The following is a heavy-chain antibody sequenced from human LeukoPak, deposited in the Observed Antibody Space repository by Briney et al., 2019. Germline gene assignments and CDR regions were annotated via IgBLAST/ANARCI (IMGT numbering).Heavy chain of an antibody. V-gene: IGHV4-39*01. CDR3: ARRDYDILTGYRYYYYYMDV. CDR2: IYYSGST. Sequence: SDTLSLTCTVSGGSISSSSYYWGWIRQPPGKGLERFGSIYYSGSTYYNPSLKSPVTISVDTSKNQFSLKLSSVTAADTAVYYCARRDYDILTGYRYYYYYMDVWGKGTTVTVSS. CDR1: GGSISSSSYY. J-gene: IGHJ6*03. D-gene: IGHD3-9*01.